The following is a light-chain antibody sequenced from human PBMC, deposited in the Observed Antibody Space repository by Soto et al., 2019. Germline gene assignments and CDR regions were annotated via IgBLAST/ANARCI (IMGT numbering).Light chain of an antibody. CDR3: QQDNSFPLT. CDR2: AAS. V-gene: IGKV1-12*01. CDR1: QGISSW. J-gene: IGKJ4*01. Sequence: DSQMTQSPSYVCASVGDRVNITCRASQGISSWLAWYQQKTGKDPKLLIYAASSLQSGVPSRFSGSVSGTDFNLTLRRLQTEDCATYDCQQDNSFPLTVGGGTQVEIK.